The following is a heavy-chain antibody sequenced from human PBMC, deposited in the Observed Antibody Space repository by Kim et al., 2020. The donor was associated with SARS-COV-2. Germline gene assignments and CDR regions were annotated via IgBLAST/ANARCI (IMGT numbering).Heavy chain of an antibody. D-gene: IGHD1-26*01. V-gene: IGHV4-39*07. Sequence: SHPTRQSRSTISVDTSKTQFSLKLRSVTDADTAVYYCARGREWEQRAFDIWGQGTMVTVSS. J-gene: IGHJ3*02. CDR3: ARGREWEQRAFDI.